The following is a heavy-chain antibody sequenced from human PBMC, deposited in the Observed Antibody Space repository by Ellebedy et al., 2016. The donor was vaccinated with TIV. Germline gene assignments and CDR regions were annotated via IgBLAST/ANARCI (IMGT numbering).Heavy chain of an antibody. CDR3: ARGGGSNGMDV. CDR2: FIPIFGTA. D-gene: IGHD3-16*01. V-gene: IGHV1-69*13. Sequence: AASVKVSCKASGGTFNNFGINWVRQAPGQGLEWMGRFIPIFGTADYAQKFQGRVTMTEDGSTNTAYMELSSLRSEDTATYYCARGGGSNGMDVWGQGTTVTVSS. CDR1: GGTFNNFG. J-gene: IGHJ6*02.